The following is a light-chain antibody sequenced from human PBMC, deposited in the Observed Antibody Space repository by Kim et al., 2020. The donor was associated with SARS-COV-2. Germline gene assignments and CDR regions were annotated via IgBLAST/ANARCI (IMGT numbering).Light chain of an antibody. Sequence: SASIGDRVSITCRASQSVDRWLAWYQQRPGKAPKLLIYDDTDLKSGVPSRFSGRGSGTEFNLTITSLQPDDFGTYYCQQYSTYSYSLGQGTKLEI. V-gene: IGKV1-5*01. J-gene: IGKJ2*03. CDR1: QSVDRW. CDR2: DDT. CDR3: QQYSTYSYS.